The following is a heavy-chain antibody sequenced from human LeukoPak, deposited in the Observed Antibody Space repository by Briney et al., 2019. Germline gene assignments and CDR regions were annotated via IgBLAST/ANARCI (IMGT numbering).Heavy chain of an antibody. D-gene: IGHD1-14*01. CDR1: GFTFSSSA. CDR2: ISNNGGYT. V-gene: IGHV3-23*01. Sequence: PGGSLRLSCAASGFTFSSSAMSWVRQAPGKGLEWVSAISNNGGYTYYADSVQGRFTISRDNSKSTLCLQMNSLRAEDTAVYYCARHPLSGHSYFDYWGQGTLVTVSS. J-gene: IGHJ4*02. CDR3: ARHPLSGHSYFDY.